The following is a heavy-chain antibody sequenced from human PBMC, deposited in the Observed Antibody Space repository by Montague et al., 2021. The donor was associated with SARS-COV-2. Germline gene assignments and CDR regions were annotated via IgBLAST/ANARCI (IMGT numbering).Heavy chain of an antibody. V-gene: IGHV4-39*01. Sequence: SETLSLTCSVSGVSISTSGYYWGWVRQSPGKVLEWIGSVHYSGGTNYNPSLESRVTIYVDTSKNMFSLRLRSVTAADTAVYYCARGISSWWAVGHWGQGILVTVSS. CDR2: VHYSGGT. CDR3: ARGISSWWAVGH. D-gene: IGHD6-13*01. J-gene: IGHJ4*02. CDR1: GVSISTSGYY.